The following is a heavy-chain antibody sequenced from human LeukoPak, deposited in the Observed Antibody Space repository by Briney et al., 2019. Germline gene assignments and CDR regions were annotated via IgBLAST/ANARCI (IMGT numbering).Heavy chain of an antibody. Sequence: SETLSLTCTVSGGSISSSSSDYYWGWVRQPPGKGLEWIGSISYSGSTYYNPSLKSRVTISVDTSKNQFSLTLTSVTAADTAVYYCSRESGAFSPFGYWGQGTLVTVSS. V-gene: IGHV4-39*07. D-gene: IGHD1-26*01. CDR1: GGSISSSSSDYY. J-gene: IGHJ4*02. CDR3: SRESGAFSPFGY. CDR2: ISYSGST.